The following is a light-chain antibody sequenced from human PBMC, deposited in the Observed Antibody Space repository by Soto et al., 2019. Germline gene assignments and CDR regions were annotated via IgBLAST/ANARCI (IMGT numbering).Light chain of an antibody. CDR2: DVN. V-gene: IGLV2-14*03. CDR3: RSYTSSSTWV. J-gene: IGLJ3*02. Sequence: QSALTQAASVSGSPGQSISISCTGTSSDVGGYNYVSWHQQHPGKAPKLIIYDVNNRPSGVSDRFSGSKSGNTASLTISGLQAEDEADYYCRSYTSSSTWVFGGGTKLTVL. CDR1: SSDVGGYNY.